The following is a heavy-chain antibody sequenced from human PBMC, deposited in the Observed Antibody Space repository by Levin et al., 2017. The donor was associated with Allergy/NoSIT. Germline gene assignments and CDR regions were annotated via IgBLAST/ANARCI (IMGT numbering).Heavy chain of an antibody. CDR2: IWYDGNVK. J-gene: IGHJ6*03. Sequence: GGSLRLSCTASGFTFNTYGMHWVRQAPGKGLEWVAIIWYDGNVKNYTDSVKGRFTVSRDNSKSTVYLQMNSLRAEDTAGYYCARAEVYHYDVLTDYYYYYMDVWGRGTTVIVSS. CDR3: ARAEVYHYDVLTDYYYYYMDV. D-gene: IGHD3-9*01. CDR1: GFTFNTYG. V-gene: IGHV3-33*01.